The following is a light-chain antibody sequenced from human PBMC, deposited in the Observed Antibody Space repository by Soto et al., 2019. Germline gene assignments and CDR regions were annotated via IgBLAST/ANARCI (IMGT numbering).Light chain of an antibody. Sequence: QSVLTQPASVSGSPGQSITISCTGTSSDVGGYNYVSWYQQHPGKAPKLMIYEVSNRPPGVSNRFSGSKSSNTASLTISGLQAEDEADYYCSSYTSSSTLYVFGTGTKVTVL. CDR3: SSYTSSSTLYV. J-gene: IGLJ1*01. CDR2: EVS. CDR1: SSDVGGYNY. V-gene: IGLV2-14*01.